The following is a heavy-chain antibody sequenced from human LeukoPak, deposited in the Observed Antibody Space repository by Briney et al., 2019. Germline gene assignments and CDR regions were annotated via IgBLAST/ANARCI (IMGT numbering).Heavy chain of an antibody. CDR3: ARDTPGGKRTSIFRLGGDLETTNYFDY. V-gene: IGHV1-24*01. Sequence: ASVKVSCKVSGYTLTELSMHWVRQAPGKGLEWMGGFDPEDGETIYAQKFQGRVTMTEDTSTDTAYMELSSLRSEDTAVYYCARDTPGGKRTSIFRLGGDLETTNYFDYWGQGTLVTVSS. D-gene: IGHD3-3*02. CDR2: FDPEDGET. CDR1: GYTLTELS. J-gene: IGHJ4*02.